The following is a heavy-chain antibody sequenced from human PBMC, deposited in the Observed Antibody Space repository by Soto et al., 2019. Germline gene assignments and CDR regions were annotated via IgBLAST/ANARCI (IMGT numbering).Heavy chain of an antibody. D-gene: IGHD6-6*01. V-gene: IGHV3-30*18. J-gene: IGHJ6*02. CDR3: AKDSEDSRSSSSPIGYYYYGMDV. CDR1: GFTFNSYG. CDR2: ISYDGSNK. Sequence: HPGGSLRLSCAASGFTFNSYGMHWVRQAPGKGLEWVAVISYDGSNKYYADSVKGRFTISRDNSKNTLYLQMNSLRAEDTAVYYCAKDSEDSRSSSSPIGYYYYGMDVWGQGTTVTVSS.